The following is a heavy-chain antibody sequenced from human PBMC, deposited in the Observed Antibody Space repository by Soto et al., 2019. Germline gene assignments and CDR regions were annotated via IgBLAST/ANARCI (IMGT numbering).Heavy chain of an antibody. CDR3: ARDGGDYYGSGSYYCAGYCFGMNV. CDR2: IIPIFGTA. V-gene: IGHV1-69*01. J-gene: IGHJ6*02. D-gene: IGHD3-10*01. Sequence: QVQLVQSGAEVKKPGSSVKVSCKASGCTFSSYAISWVRQAPRQGLGWSGGIIPIFGTANYAQKFQGRVTSTADEPTSTAYMALSSLRSEDTAVYYCARDGGDYYGSGSYYCAGYCFGMNVWRQGSTVTVSS. CDR1: GCTFSSYA.